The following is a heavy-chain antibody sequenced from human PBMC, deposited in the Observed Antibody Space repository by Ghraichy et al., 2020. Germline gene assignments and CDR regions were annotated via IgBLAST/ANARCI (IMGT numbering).Heavy chain of an antibody. Sequence: GESLNISCAASGFTFSSYAMHWVRQAPGKGLEWVAVISYDGSNKYYADSVKGRFTISRDNSKNTLYLQMNSLRAEDTAVYYCARPRRQLVKYDAFDIWGQGTMVTVSS. CDR3: ARPRRQLVKYDAFDI. CDR1: GFTFSSYA. J-gene: IGHJ3*02. V-gene: IGHV3-30-3*01. D-gene: IGHD6-13*01. CDR2: ISYDGSNK.